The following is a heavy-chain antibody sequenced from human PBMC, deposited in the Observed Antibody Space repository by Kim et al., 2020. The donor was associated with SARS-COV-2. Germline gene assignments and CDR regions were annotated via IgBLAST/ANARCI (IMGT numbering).Heavy chain of an antibody. D-gene: IGHD5-12*01. CDR1: GGTFSSYA. J-gene: IGHJ6*03. CDR2: IIPIFGTA. CDR3: ARGTHWGGYDVTDYYYYYMDV. Sequence: SVKVSCKASGGTFSSYAISWVRQAPGQGLEWMGGIIPIFGTANYAQKFQGRVTITADESTSTAYMELSSLRSEDTAVYYCARGTHWGGYDVTDYYYYYMDVWGKGTTVTVSS. V-gene: IGHV1-69*13.